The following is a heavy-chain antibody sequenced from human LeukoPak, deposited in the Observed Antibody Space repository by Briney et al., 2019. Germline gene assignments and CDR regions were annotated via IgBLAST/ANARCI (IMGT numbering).Heavy chain of an antibody. Sequence: SETLTLPCTVSGGPIRRNYWSWLRHPPGKGLEWIGDMHYSRSTSSNPARKSRVTISVDTSKKQYSQQLSSLTAADTAVYHCAREGDSRDFDYWGQGTLVTVSS. J-gene: IGHJ4*02. CDR1: GGPIRRNY. V-gene: IGHV4-59*01. CDR2: MHYSRST. D-gene: IGHD2-21*02. CDR3: AREGDSRDFDY.